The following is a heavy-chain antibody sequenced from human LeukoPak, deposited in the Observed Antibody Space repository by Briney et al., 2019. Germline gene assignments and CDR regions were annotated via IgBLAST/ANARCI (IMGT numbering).Heavy chain of an antibody. D-gene: IGHD4-17*01. J-gene: IGHJ4*02. Sequence: GGSLRLSCAASGFTFSDYWIHWVRQAPGKGLVWVSRINTDGSTTNYADSVKGRFSISRDNAKNTLYLQMNSLRPEDTAVYYCANEIRPNDHWGQGTLVTVSS. CDR1: GFTFSDYW. CDR2: INTDGSTT. V-gene: IGHV3-74*01. CDR3: ANEIRPNDH.